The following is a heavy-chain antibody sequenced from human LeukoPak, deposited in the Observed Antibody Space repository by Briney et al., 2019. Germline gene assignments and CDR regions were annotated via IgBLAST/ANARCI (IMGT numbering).Heavy chain of an antibody. D-gene: IGHD3-16*01. V-gene: IGHV4-34*01. Sequence: PSETLSLTCAVYGGSFSGYYWSWIRQPPGKGLEWIGGINHSGSTNYNPSLKSRVTISVDTSKNQFSLKLSSVTAADTAVYYCARGQRGRPRDFYYWGQGTLVTVSS. CDR1: GGSFSGYY. J-gene: IGHJ4*02. CDR3: ARGQRGRPRDFYY. CDR2: INHSGST.